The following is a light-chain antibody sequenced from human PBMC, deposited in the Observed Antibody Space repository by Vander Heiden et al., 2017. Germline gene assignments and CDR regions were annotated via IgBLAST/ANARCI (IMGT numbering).Light chain of an antibody. CDR1: QSVATNY. J-gene: IGKJ4*01. Sequence: DIVLTQSPGTLSLSPGEGTTLSCRASQSVATNYLAWYQKKPGQAPRLLIYGGSSRATGIPDKFSGSRSGTDFTLTISRLEPEDFAVYYCQQYGSSPALTFGGGTKVEI. V-gene: IGKV3-20*01. CDR2: GGS. CDR3: QQYGSSPALT.